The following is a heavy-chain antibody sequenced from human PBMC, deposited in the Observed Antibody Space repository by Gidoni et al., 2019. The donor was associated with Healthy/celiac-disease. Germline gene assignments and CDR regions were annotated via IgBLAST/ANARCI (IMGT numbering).Heavy chain of an antibody. CDR2: IGYDGSNK. V-gene: IGHV3-33*01. Sequence: QVQLVASGGGVVQPGRSLRLSCAAYGFTFSRYGMHWVRQAPGKGLEWVAVIGYDGSNKDYADAVKGRFTISRDNSKNTLYLQMNSLRAEDTAVYYCAREVVGYCSGGSCYLSVWGQGTLVTVSS. J-gene: IGHJ4*02. CDR1: GFTFSRYG. D-gene: IGHD2-15*01. CDR3: AREVVGYCSGGSCYLSV.